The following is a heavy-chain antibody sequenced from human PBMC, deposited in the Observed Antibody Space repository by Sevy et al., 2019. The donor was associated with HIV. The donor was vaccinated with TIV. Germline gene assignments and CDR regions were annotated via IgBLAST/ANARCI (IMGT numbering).Heavy chain of an antibody. CDR2: ISSNSDTI. CDR1: GFTLSDYY. J-gene: IGHJ6*02. D-gene: IGHD4-17*01. V-gene: IGHV3-11*01. CDR3: TRDHVKDGDLGDYYYYAMDV. Sequence: GGSLRLSCAASGFTLSDYYMSWIHQAPGKGLQWTSYISSNSDTIYYADSVKGRFTISRDNAKNSLYLQMSSLRAEDTAVYYCTRDHVKDGDLGDYYYYAMDVWGQGTTVTVSS.